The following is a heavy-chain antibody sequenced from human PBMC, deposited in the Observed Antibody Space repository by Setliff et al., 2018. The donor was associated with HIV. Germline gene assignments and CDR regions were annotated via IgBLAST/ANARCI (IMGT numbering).Heavy chain of an antibody. V-gene: IGHV4-59*01. D-gene: IGHD3-22*01. CDR1: GGSISSYY. J-gene: IGHJ4*02. CDR2: IYYIGHT. CDR3: ARGRSRYYYDGSGYYVDY. Sequence: SETLSLTCTVSGGSISSYYWSWIRQPPGKGLEWIGYIYYIGHTNYNPSLKGRVTLSVDTSKKQLALKLSSVTAADTAVYYCARGRSRYYYDGSGYYVDYWGQGTLVTVSS.